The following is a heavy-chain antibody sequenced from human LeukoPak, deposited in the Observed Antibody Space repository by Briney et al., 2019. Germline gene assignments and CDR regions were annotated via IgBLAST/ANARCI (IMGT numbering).Heavy chain of an antibody. J-gene: IGHJ4*02. CDR1: GGSISSYY. CDR3: ARTHCSRSASCYGDY. V-gene: IGHV4-59*12. Sequence: SETLSLTCTVSGGSISSYYWSWIRQPPGKGLEWIGYIYYSGSTNYNPSLKSRVTISVDTSKNQFSLNLSSVTAADTAVYYCARTHCSRSASCYGDYWGQGTLVTVSS. D-gene: IGHD2-2*01. CDR2: IYYSGST.